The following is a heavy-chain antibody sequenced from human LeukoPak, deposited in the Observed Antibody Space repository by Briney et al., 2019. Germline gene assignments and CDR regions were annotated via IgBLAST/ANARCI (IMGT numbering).Heavy chain of an antibody. Sequence: GGSLRLSCAASGFTFSSYGMHWVRQAPGKGLEWVAFIRYDGSNKYYADSVKGRFTISRDNSKNTLYLQMNSLRAEDTAVYYCAKGISYYDFWSGGYWGQGTLVTVSS. V-gene: IGHV3-30*02. CDR1: GFTFSSYG. D-gene: IGHD3-3*01. J-gene: IGHJ4*02. CDR3: AKGISYYDFWSGGY. CDR2: IRYDGSNK.